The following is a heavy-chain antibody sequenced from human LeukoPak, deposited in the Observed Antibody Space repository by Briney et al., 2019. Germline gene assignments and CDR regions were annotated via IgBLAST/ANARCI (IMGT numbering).Heavy chain of an antibody. Sequence: SETLSLTCTVSGGSISSGSYYWSWSRQPAGKGLEWIGRIYTSGSTNYNPSLKSRVTISVDTSKNQFSLKLSSVTAADTAVYYCASGVTGYSSSWGQGTLVTVSS. CDR1: GGSISSGSYY. V-gene: IGHV4-61*02. D-gene: IGHD6-13*01. CDR2: IYTSGST. CDR3: ASGVTGYSSS. J-gene: IGHJ4*02.